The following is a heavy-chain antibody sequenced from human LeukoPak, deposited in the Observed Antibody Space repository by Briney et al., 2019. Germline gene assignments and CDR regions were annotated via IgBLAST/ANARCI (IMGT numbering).Heavy chain of an antibody. J-gene: IGHJ4*02. CDR3: ARSQTLRVVTWGHFDY. D-gene: IGHD3-3*01. CDR2: ISYDGSNK. Sequence: GGSLRLSCAASGFTFRNYGMHWVRQAPGKGLEWVAVISYDGSNKYYADSVKGRFTISRDNSKNALYLQMNSLRAEDTAVYYCARSQTLRVVTWGHFDYWGQGTLVTVSS. CDR1: GFTFRNYG. V-gene: IGHV3-30*03.